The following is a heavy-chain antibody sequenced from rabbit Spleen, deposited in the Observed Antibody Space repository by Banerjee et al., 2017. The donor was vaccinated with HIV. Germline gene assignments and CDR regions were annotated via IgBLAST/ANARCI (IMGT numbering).Heavy chain of an antibody. J-gene: IGHJ4*01. Sequence: QEQLVESGGGLVQPEGSLTLTCKGFRFDFSSGYDMCWVRQAPGKGLEWIACINIVTGKSVYASWAKGRFTMSRTSSTTVTLQMTSLTAADTATYFCARDLVSVIGWNFNLWGPGTLVTVS. D-gene: IGHD1-1*01. CDR3: ARDLVSVIGWNFNL. CDR1: RFDFSSGYD. V-gene: IGHV1S45*01. CDR2: INIVTGKS.